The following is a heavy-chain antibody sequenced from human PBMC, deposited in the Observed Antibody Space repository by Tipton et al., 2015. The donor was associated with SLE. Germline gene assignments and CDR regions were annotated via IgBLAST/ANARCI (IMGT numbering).Heavy chain of an antibody. CDR3: AKALDYYGSVIDY. CDR2: IYTGGTYT. Sequence: SLRLSCAASGFTFRSYAMNWVRQAPGKGLEWVSLIYTGGTYTFYADSVKGRFTVSRDHSKNTLSLQMDNLGAEDTAVYYCAKALDYYGSVIDYWGQGALVTVSS. D-gene: IGHD3-10*01. CDR1: GFTFRSYA. J-gene: IGHJ4*02. V-gene: IGHV3-23*03.